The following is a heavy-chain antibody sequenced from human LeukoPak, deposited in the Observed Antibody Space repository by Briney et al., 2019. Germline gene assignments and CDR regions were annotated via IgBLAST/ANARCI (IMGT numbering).Heavy chain of an antibody. CDR1: AFTFSSYW. Sequence: QPGGSLRLSCAASAFTFSSYWMSWVRQAPGKGLEWVANIKEDGSEQYYVDSLKGRFTISRDNAKNSLYLQMNSLRAEDTAVYYCAKERWELAFFDYWGQGTLVTVSS. CDR3: AKERWELAFFDY. J-gene: IGHJ4*02. CDR2: IKEDGSEQ. D-gene: IGHD1-26*01. V-gene: IGHV3-7*03.